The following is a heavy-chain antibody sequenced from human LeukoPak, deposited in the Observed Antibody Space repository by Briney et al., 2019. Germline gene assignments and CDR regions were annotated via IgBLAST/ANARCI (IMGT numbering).Heavy chain of an antibody. Sequence: ASVKVSCKLSGYTLTEVSMHSVRQAPEKGREWMGGFDREDGETIYAQKFQGRVTMNEDTSTDTAYMELSSLRSEDTAVYYCAIISRGGHFDYWGQGTLVTVSS. CDR2: FDREDGET. D-gene: IGHD3-10*01. J-gene: IGHJ4*02. V-gene: IGHV1-24*01. CDR1: GYTLTEVS. CDR3: AIISRGGHFDY.